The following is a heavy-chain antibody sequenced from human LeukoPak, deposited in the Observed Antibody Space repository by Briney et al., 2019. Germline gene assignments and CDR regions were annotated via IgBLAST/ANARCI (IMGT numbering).Heavy chain of an antibody. D-gene: IGHD2-2*01. CDR2: IIPILGIA. J-gene: IGHJ5*02. CDR1: GGTFSSYT. CDR3: ARAPSTPDIVVVPWFDP. V-gene: IGHV1-69*02. Sequence: ASVKVSCKASGGTFSSYTISWVRQAPGQGLEWMGRIIPILGIANYAQRFQGRVTITADKSTSTAYMELSSLRSEDTAVYYCARAPSTPDIVVVPWFDPWGQGTLVTVSS.